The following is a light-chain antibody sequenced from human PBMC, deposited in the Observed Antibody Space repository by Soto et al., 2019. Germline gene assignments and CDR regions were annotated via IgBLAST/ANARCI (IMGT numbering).Light chain of an antibody. J-gene: IGLJ2*01. CDR2: KVN. CDR3: SSYTISSTYV. CDR1: SSDVGGYNY. Sequence: QSALTQPASVSGSPGQSITISCTGTSSDVGGYNYVSWYQQHPGKAPKLMIYKVNNRPSGVSNRFSGSKSGNTASLTISGLQAEDEADYYCSSYTISSTYVFGAGTKLTVL. V-gene: IGLV2-14*01.